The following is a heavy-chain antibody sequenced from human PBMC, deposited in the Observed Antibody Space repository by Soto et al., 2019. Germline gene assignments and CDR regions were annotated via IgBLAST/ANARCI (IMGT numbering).Heavy chain of an antibody. CDR2: IYYSGST. CDR1: GGSISSYY. CDR3: ARGHCSSTSCPFYYYYYYGMDV. D-gene: IGHD2-2*01. V-gene: IGHV4-59*01. Sequence: VQLQESGPGLVKPSETLSLTCTVSGGSISSYYWSWIRQPPGKGLEWIGYIYYSGSTNYNPSLKSRVTISVDTSKNQFSLKLSSVTAADTAVYYCARGHCSSTSCPFYYYYYYGMDVWGQGTTVTVSS. J-gene: IGHJ6*02.